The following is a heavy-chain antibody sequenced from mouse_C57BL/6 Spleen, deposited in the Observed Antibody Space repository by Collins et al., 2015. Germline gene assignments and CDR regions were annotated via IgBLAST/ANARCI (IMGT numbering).Heavy chain of an antibody. V-gene: IGHV3-6*02. D-gene: IGHD2-4*01. CDR1: DYSITSDYY. J-gene: IGHJ4*01. CDR3: ARGMITTAMDY. CDR2: ISYDGNN. Sequence: DVQLQSQDLASLKPSQSLSLTCSVTDYSITSDYYWNWIRQFPGNKLEWMGYISYDGNNNYNPSLKNRISITRDTSKNQFFLKLNSVITEDTAAYYCARGMITTAMDYWGQGTSVTVSS.